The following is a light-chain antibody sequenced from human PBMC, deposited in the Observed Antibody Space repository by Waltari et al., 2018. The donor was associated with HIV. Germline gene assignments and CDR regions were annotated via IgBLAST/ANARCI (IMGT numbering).Light chain of an antibody. V-gene: IGLV2-14*03. Sequence: QEPGKAPRLLISGVSNRLSEIPRRFSGAKASTAASLTIAALQADDEGDDYCSAYTMSGSLVFGGGTKLTVL. J-gene: IGLJ2*01. CDR2: GVS. CDR3: SAYTMSGSLV.